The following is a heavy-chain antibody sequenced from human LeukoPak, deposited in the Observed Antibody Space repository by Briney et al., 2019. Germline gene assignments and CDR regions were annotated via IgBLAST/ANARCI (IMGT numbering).Heavy chain of an antibody. J-gene: IGHJ3*02. CDR1: GFTFSNYA. CDR2: ISGSGGNT. CDR3: AKDLWFGELLFPDAFDI. Sequence: GGSLRLSCAASGFTFSNYAMSWVRQAPGKGLEWLSSISGSGGNTYYANSVKGRFTISRDNSKITLDLQLNSLRAEDTAVYYCAKDLWFGELLFPDAFDIWGQGTMVTVSS. D-gene: IGHD3-10*01. V-gene: IGHV3-23*01.